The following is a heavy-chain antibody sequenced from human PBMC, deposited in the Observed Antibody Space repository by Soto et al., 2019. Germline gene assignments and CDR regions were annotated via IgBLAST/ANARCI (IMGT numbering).Heavy chain of an antibody. D-gene: IGHD3-22*01. Sequence: PGGSXRLSCAASGFIFNSYGMLWVRQTPGKGLEWVANINEDGSKRYYVDSVKGRFTISRDNAKNSLYLQMNSLRGEDTAVYYCARVWLLDYWGQGTLVTVSS. CDR2: INEDGSKR. CDR1: GFIFNSYG. J-gene: IGHJ4*02. V-gene: IGHV3-7*05. CDR3: ARVWLLDY.